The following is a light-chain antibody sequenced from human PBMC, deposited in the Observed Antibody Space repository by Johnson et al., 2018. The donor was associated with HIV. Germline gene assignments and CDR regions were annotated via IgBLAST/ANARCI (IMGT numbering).Light chain of an antibody. J-gene: IGLJ1*01. CDR2: ENN. Sequence: QSVLTQPPSVSAAPGQKVTISCSASSSNIVNIYISWFQHLPGTAPKLLIYENNKRPSGIPDRFSASKSGTSATLAITDLQTGDEADYYGGTGDGSLSGYVFGTGTKVTVL. V-gene: IGLV1-51*02. CDR3: GTGDGSLSGYV. CDR1: SSNIVNIY.